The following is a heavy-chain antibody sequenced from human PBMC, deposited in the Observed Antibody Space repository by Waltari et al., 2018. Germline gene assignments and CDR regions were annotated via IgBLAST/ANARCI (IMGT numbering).Heavy chain of an antibody. Sequence: QVQLQQWGAGLLKPSETLSLTCAVYGGSFSGYYWSWIRQPPGKGLEWIGEINHSGSTNYNPSLKSRVTISVDTSKNQFSLKLSSVTAADTAVYYCAREGYDILTEDAFDIWGQGTMVTVSS. CDR1: GGSFSGYY. CDR2: INHSGST. J-gene: IGHJ3*02. CDR3: AREGYDILTEDAFDI. D-gene: IGHD3-9*01. V-gene: IGHV4-34*01.